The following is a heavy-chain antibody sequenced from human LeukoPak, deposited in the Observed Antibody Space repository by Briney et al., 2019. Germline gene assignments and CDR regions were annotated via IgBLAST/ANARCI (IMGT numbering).Heavy chain of an antibody. J-gene: IGHJ4*02. D-gene: IGHD3-16*01. CDR1: GGSISNYY. CDR3: ARVGRGDYVWGSYSFDY. Sequence: SETLSLTCTVSGGSISNYYRSWIRQPPGKRLEWIGYISHSGNTNYNPSLKSRVAISLDTSKNQFSLILSSVTATDTAVYYCARVGRGDYVWGSYSFDYWGQGTLVTVSS. CDR2: ISHSGNT. V-gene: IGHV4-59*01.